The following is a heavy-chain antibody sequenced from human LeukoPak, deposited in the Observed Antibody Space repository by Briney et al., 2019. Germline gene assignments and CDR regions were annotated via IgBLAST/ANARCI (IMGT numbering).Heavy chain of an antibody. CDR3: AKGGFDTAMVTSWYFDV. Sequence: GGSLRLSCAASGFTFSSYAMSWVRQAPGKGLEWVSAISGSGGSTYYADSVKGRFTISRANSKSALYLQMNSLRGDDTAIYFCAKGGFDTAMVTSWYFDVWGRGTPVTVSS. V-gene: IGHV3-23*01. CDR1: GFTFSSYA. J-gene: IGHJ2*01. CDR2: ISGSGGST. D-gene: IGHD5-18*01.